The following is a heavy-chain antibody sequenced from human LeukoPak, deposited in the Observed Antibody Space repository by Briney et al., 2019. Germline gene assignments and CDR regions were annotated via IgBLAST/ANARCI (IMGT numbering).Heavy chain of an antibody. J-gene: IGHJ5*02. CDR1: GYTFTTYA. D-gene: IGHD3-10*01. V-gene: IGHV1-3*01. CDR2: INAGNGNT. Sequence: ASVKVSCKAPGYTFTTYAMHWVRQAPGQRLEWMGWINAGNGNTKYSQKFQGRVTITRDTSASTAYMELSSLRSEDTAVYYCARDYLPYYYGSGSSLGWFDPWGQGTLVTVSS. CDR3: ARDYLPYYYGSGSSLGWFDP.